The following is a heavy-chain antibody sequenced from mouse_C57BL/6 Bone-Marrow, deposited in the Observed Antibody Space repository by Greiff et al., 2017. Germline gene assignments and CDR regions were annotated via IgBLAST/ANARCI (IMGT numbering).Heavy chain of an antibody. Sequence: EVKLVESGGGLVQPGESLKLSCESNEYEFPSHDMAWVSKTPEKRLELVAAINSDGGSTYYPDTMKRRFIISREHTKKPLSLQLSSLRSEDTAFYYCARQLRTPFAYWGQGTLVTVSA. V-gene: IGHV5-2*01. D-gene: IGHD3-2*02. CDR3: ARQLRTPFAY. CDR1: EYEFPSHD. J-gene: IGHJ3*01. CDR2: INSDGGST.